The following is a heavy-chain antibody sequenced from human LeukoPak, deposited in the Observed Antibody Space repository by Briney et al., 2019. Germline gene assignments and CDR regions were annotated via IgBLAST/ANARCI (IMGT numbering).Heavy chain of an antibody. V-gene: IGHV5-51*01. CDR1: GYSFTSYW. J-gene: IGHJ3*02. D-gene: IGHD3-22*01. Sequence: GESLKISCKGSGYSFTSYWIGWVRQMPGKGLEWMGIIYPGDSDTRYSPSFQGQVTISADKSISTAYLQWSSLKASDTAMHYCARHTYYYDSSGYYPDAFDIWGQGTMVTVSS. CDR2: IYPGDSDT. CDR3: ARHTYYYDSSGYYPDAFDI.